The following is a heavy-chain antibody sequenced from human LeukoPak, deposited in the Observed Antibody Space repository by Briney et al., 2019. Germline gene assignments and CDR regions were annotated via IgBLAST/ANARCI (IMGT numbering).Heavy chain of an antibody. J-gene: IGHJ4*02. V-gene: IGHV3-73*01. CDR1: GFTFRGSA. Sequence: PGGSLRLSCAASGFTFRGSAMHWVRQASGKGREWVGRIRSKANSYATAYAASVKGRFTISRDDSKNTAYLQMNSLKTEDTAVYYCTRRGYYDSSVSGDWGQGTLVTVSS. D-gene: IGHD3-22*01. CDR3: TRRGYYDSSVSGD. CDR2: IRSKANSYAT.